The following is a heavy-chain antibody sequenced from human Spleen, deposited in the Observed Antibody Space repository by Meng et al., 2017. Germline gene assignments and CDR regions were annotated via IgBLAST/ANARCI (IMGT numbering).Heavy chain of an antibody. J-gene: IGHJ4*02. D-gene: IGHD4-11*01. CDR1: GGSFSDYY. Sequence: VQPQQGGAGRLKPSETLSLTCVVSGGSFSDYYWSWIRQPPGKGLEWIGEINHSGSTNYNPSLESRATISVDTSQNNLSLKLSSVTAADSAVYYCARGPTTMAHDFDYWGQGTLVTVFS. CDR2: INHSGST. V-gene: IGHV4-34*01. CDR3: ARGPTTMAHDFDY.